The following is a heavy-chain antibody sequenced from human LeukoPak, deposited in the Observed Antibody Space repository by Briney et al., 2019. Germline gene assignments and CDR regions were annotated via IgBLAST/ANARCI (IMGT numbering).Heavy chain of an antibody. CDR3: TTVDPQYYYDSSGYYFDY. J-gene: IGHJ4*02. CDR2: IKSKTDGGTT. Sequence: PGGSLRLSCAASGFTFSNAWMSWVRQAPGKGLEWVGRIKSKTDGGTTDYAAPVKGRFTISRDDSKNTLYPQMNSLKTEDTAVYYCTTVDPQYYYDSSGYYFDYWGQGTLVTVSS. CDR1: GFTFSNAW. V-gene: IGHV3-15*01. D-gene: IGHD3-22*01.